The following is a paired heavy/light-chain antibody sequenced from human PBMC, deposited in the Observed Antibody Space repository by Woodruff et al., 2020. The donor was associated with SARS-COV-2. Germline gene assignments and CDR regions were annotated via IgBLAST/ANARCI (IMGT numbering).Heavy chain of an antibody. D-gene: IGHD4-17*01. J-gene: IGHJ6*03. CDR3: ASRNGDYVINYYYMDV. V-gene: IGHV4-39*01. CDR2: IYYSGST. Sequence: QLQLQESGPGLVKPSETLSLTCTVSGGSISSSSYYWGWIRQPPGKGLEWIGSIYYSGSTYYNPSLKSRVTISVDTSKNQFSLKLSSVTAADTAVYYCASRNGDYVINYYYMDVWGKGTTVTVSS. CDR1: GGSISSSSYY.
Light chain of an antibody. CDR2: DAS. J-gene: IGKJ3*01. Sequence: EIVLTQSPATLSLSPGERATLSCRASQSVSSYLAWYQQKPGQAPRLLIYDASNRATGIPARFSGSGSGTDFTLTISSLEPEDFAVYYCQQRSNWPLITFGPGTKVDIK. CDR1: QSVSSY. CDR3: QQRSNWPLIT. V-gene: IGKV3-11*01.